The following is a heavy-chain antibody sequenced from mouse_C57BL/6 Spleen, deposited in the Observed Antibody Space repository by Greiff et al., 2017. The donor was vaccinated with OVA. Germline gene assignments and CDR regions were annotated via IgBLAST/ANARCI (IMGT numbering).Heavy chain of an antibody. D-gene: IGHD4-1*01. V-gene: IGHV1-80*01. CDR1: GYAFSSSW. Sequence: QVQLQQSGAALVKPGASVQISCKASGYAFSSSWLYWVKQRPGTVLEWIGQIYPGDGDTNYNGKFKGKATLTADKSSSPAYMQLSSLTSEDSAVYFCARWGNWAYWGQGTLVTVSA. CDR2: IYPGDGDT. CDR3: ARWGNWAY. J-gene: IGHJ3*01.